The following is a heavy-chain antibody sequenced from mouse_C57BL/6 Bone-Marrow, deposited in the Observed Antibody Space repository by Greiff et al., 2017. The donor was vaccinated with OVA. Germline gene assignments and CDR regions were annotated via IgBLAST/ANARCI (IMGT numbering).Heavy chain of an antibody. CDR1: GYTLTSYW. CDR3: ARPSIDCGTSYAMDY. CDR2: IDPSDSYT. Sequence: VQLQQPGAELVMPGASVKVSCKASGYTLTSYWMHWVKQRPGQGLEWIGEIDPSDSYTNYNQKFKGKSTLTVDKSSSTAYMQLSSLTSGDSAVYYCARPSIDCGTSYAMDYWGQGTSVTVSS. D-gene: IGHD1-3*01. V-gene: IGHV1-69*01. J-gene: IGHJ4*01.